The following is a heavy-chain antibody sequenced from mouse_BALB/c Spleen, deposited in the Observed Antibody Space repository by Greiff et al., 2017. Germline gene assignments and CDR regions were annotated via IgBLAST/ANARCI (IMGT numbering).Heavy chain of an antibody. CDR2: ISYDGSN. D-gene: IGHD1-1*01. CDR1: GYSITSGYY. CDR3: ARNFITTVVAPDY. Sequence: VQLKQSGPGLVKPSQSLSLTCSVTGYSITSGYYWNWIRQFPGNKLEWMGYISYDGSNNYNPSLKNRISITRDTSKNQFFLKLNSVTTEDTATYYCARNFITTVVAPDYWGQGTTLTVSS. J-gene: IGHJ2*01. V-gene: IGHV3-6*02.